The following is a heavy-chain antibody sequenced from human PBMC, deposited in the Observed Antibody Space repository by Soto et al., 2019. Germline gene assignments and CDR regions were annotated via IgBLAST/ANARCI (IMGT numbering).Heavy chain of an antibody. CDR3: ARGGAESIYGMDV. V-gene: IGHV1-46*01. CDR2: INPTGGAT. CDR1: GYTFTSYY. Sequence: QVQLVQSGAEVKKPGASVKVSCKASGYTFTSYYVHWVRQAPGQGLEWMGIINPTGGATTYAQKFQGRVTVTRDTSTSTVYMELSSLRSDDTAVYYCARGGAESIYGMDVWAQGTTVTVSS. D-gene: IGHD3-10*01. J-gene: IGHJ6*02.